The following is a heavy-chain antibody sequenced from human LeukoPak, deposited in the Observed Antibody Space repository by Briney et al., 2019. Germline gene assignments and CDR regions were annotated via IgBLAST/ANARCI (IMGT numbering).Heavy chain of an antibody. D-gene: IGHD3-9*01. J-gene: IGHJ3*02. CDR3: ARVDYDILTGYYIYAFDI. V-gene: IGHV3-21*01. CDR1: GFTFRSYS. Sequence: PGGSQRLSCAASGFTFRSYSMNGVRQAPGKGLEWVSSISGSSNYIYYADSVKGRFTISRDNAKNSLYLQMNSLRAEDTAVYYCARVDYDILTGYYIYAFDIWGQGIMVTVSS. CDR2: ISGSSNYI.